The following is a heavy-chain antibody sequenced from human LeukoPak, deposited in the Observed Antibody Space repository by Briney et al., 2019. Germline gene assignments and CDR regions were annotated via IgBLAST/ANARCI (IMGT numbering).Heavy chain of an antibody. CDR2: INPNSGGT. D-gene: IGHD6-25*01. J-gene: IGHJ4*02. Sequence: ASVTVSRMASVYTFTGYYMHWVRQAPGQGLEWMGWINPNSGGTNYAQKFQGRVTMTRDTSISTAYMELSRLRSEDTAVYYCARVGYSSGWAAHFDYCGQGTLVTVSS. CDR3: ARVGYSSGWAAHFDY. CDR1: VYTFTGYY. V-gene: IGHV1-2*02.